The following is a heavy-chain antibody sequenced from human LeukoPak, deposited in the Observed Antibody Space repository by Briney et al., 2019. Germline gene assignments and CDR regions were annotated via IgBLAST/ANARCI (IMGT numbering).Heavy chain of an antibody. CDR2: IYYSGST. J-gene: IGHJ5*02. Sequence: SETLSLTCTVSGGSISSGDYYWSWIRQPPGKGLECIGYIYYSGSTYYNPSLKSRVTISVDTSKNQFSLKLSSVTAADTAVYYCARGYFDWLSGAYNWFDPWGQGALVTVSS. CDR1: GGSISSGDYY. D-gene: IGHD3-9*01. CDR3: ARGYFDWLSGAYNWFDP. V-gene: IGHV4-30-4*01.